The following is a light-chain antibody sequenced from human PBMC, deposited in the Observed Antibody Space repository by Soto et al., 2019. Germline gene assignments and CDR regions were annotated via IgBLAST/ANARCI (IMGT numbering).Light chain of an antibody. CDR1: SSDVGAYTF. J-gene: IGLJ1*01. V-gene: IGLV2-14*03. CDR3: SAYTSSSTHV. CDR2: DVS. Sequence: QSALTQPASVSGSPGQSITISCTGTSSDVGAYTFVSWYQQHPDKVPKLMIFDVSRRPSGVSDRFSGSKSGNTASLTISGLQPEDEADYYCSAYTSSSTHVFGSGTKLTVL.